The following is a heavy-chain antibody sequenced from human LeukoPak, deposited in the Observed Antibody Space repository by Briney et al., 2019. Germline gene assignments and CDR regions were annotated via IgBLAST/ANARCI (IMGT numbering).Heavy chain of an antibody. D-gene: IGHD4-11*01. Sequence: GGSLRLSCAASGFTFSSYSMNWVRQAPGKGLEWVSYISSSSSTIYYADSVKGRFTISRDNAKNSLYLQMNSLRAEDTAVYYCARVKTGYSNHYYYYGMDVWGQGTTVTVSS. J-gene: IGHJ6*02. CDR1: GFTFSSYS. CDR3: ARVKTGYSNHYYYYGMDV. V-gene: IGHV3-48*01. CDR2: ISSSSSTI.